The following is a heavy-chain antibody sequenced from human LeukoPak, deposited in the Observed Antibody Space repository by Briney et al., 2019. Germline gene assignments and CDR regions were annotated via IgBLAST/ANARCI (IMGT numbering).Heavy chain of an antibody. CDR1: GYTFSNSI. D-gene: IGHD2-2*01. CDR2: IYPGDSET. CDR3: ARLPAASAMRSDY. J-gene: IGHJ4*02. V-gene: IGHV5-51*01. Sequence: GASLKICCKCSGYTFSNSIIGWVRQMPGKGLEWMGIIYPGDSETRYSQSFQGQVTISADKSISTAYVQWSSLRASDTAMYYCARLPAASAMRSDYWGQGTLVTVSS.